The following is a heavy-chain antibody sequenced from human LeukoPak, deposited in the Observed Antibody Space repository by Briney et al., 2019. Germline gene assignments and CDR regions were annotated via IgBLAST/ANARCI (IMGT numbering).Heavy chain of an antibody. D-gene: IGHD3-16*01. CDR1: GGSFSNYA. CDR3: ARGPPPYTEGDLFYYYGLDV. V-gene: IGHV1-69*13. J-gene: IGHJ6*02. Sequence: SVKVSCKASGGSFSNYAISWVRQAPGQGLEWMGGIVPILSTTNYARKFQGGVTMTAGESTSTAYMELSSLRSDDTAVYYCARGPPPYTEGDLFYYYGLDVWGQGTTVTVSS. CDR2: IVPILSTT.